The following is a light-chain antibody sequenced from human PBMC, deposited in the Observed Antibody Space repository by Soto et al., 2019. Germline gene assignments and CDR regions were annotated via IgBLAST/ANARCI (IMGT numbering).Light chain of an antibody. Sequence: EIVLTQSPGTLSLSPGERATLSCRASQTVSSSYLAWYQQKPGQAPRLLIYGSASRATGIPDRFSGSGSGTDFTLTISRLEPEDFAVYYCQQYGRSLWTFGQGTKVEI. V-gene: IGKV3-20*01. CDR1: QTVSSSY. CDR3: QQYGRSLWT. J-gene: IGKJ1*01. CDR2: GSA.